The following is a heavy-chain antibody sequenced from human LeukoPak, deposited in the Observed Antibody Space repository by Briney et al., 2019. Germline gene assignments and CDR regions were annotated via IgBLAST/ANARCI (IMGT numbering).Heavy chain of an antibody. V-gene: IGHV1-18*01. J-gene: IGHJ6*02. Sequence: ASVKVSCKASGYTFTSYGISWVRQAPGQGLEWMGWISAYNGNTNYAQKLQGRVTMTTDTSTSTAYMELRSLRSDDTAVYYCASSINDLWSGYHPYYYYGMDVWGQGTTVTVSS. CDR1: GYTFTSYG. D-gene: IGHD3-3*01. CDR2: ISAYNGNT. CDR3: ASSINDLWSGYHPYYYYGMDV.